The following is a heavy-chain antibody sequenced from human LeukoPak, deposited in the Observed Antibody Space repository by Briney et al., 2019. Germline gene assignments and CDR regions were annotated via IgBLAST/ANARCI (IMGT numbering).Heavy chain of an antibody. Sequence: GESLKISCKASGYNFTNFWLGWVRQMPGKGLEWVGLIYPGDSDTRYSPSFQGQVTISLDKSIWTAYLQWNSLKTSDTAIYYCARHPASLSWFQSSHDNWPDPWGQGTLVTVSS. D-gene: IGHD6-13*01. J-gene: IGHJ5*02. CDR2: IYPGDSDT. CDR3: ARHPASLSWFQSSHDNWPDP. CDR1: GYNFTNFW. V-gene: IGHV5-51*01.